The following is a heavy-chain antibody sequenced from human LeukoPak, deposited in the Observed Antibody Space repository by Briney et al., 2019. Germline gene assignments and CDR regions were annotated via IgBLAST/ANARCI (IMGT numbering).Heavy chain of an antibody. V-gene: IGHV3-48*03. CDR1: GFTFSSYE. D-gene: IGHD1-1*01. CDR2: ISSSGSTI. J-gene: IGHJ4*02. Sequence: TGGSLSLSCAASGFTFSSYEMNWVRQAPGKGLEWVSYISSSGSTIYYADSVKGRFTISRDNAKNSLYLQMNSLRAEDTAVYYCARLYTGLDYWGQGTLVTVSS. CDR3: ARLYTGLDY.